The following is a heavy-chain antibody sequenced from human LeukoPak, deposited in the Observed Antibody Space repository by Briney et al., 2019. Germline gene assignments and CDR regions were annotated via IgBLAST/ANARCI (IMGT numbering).Heavy chain of an antibody. V-gene: IGHV3-33*06. CDR3: AKDAQRGFDYSNSLDK. Sequence: AGGSLRLSCATSGFTFSPYGMHWVRQAPGKGLEWVAVIWSDGTNRYYGDPVKGRFTISRDNFQRTVYLQMDNLRAEDTAVYYCAKDAQRGFDYSNSLDKWGQGTLVTVSS. CDR1: GFTFSPYG. J-gene: IGHJ4*02. CDR2: IWSDGTNR. D-gene: IGHD4-11*01.